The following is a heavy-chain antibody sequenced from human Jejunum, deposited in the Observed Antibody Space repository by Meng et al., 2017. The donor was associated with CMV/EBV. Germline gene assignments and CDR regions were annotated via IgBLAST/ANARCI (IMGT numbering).Heavy chain of an antibody. CDR3: ARPMGTDGYYYFDY. J-gene: IGHJ4*02. V-gene: IGHV7-4-1*02. CDR1: GCSFTTYA. D-gene: IGHD2-8*01. Sequence: KASGCSFTTYAINWVRQARGQGLEWMGWINTYTRKPTYAQRFTGRFVFSLDTSVSTAYLQINSLEGEDTAVYYCARPMGTDGYYYFDYWGLGTLVTVSS. CDR2: INTYTRKP.